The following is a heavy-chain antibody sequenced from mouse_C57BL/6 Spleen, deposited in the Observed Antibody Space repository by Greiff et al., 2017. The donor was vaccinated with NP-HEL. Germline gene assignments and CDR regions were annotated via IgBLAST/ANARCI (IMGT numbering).Heavy chain of an antibody. CDR2: IWSGGST. CDR3: AKGDYDGDYYAMDY. V-gene: IGHV2-4*01. J-gene: IGHJ4*01. CDR1: GFSLTSYG. D-gene: IGHD2-4*01. Sequence: VKLVESGPGLVQPSQSLSITCTVSGFSLTSYGVHWVRQPPGKGLEWLGVIWSGGSTDYNAAFISRLSISKDNSKSQVFFKMNSLQADDTAIYYCAKGDYDGDYYAMDYWGQGTSVTVSS.